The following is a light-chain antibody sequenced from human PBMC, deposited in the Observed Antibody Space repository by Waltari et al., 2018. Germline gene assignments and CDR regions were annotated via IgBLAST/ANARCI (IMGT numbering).Light chain of an antibody. J-gene: IGKJ1*01. CDR2: DAP. CDR3: QQRSNWSWT. V-gene: IGKV3-11*01. CDR1: QSVSSY. Sequence: EIVLTQSPATLSLSPGERATLSCRASQSVSSYLAWYQQKPGQAPRLLIYDAPNRATGIPARFSGSGSGTDFTLTISSLEPEDFAVYYCQQRSNWSWTFGQGTKVEIK.